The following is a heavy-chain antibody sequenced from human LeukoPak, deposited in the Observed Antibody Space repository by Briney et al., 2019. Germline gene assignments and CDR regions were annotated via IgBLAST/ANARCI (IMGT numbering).Heavy chain of an antibody. D-gene: IGHD3-10*01. CDR2: INHSGST. Sequence: SETLSLTCAVYGGSFSGYYWSWIRQPPGKGLEWIGEINHSGSTNYNPSLKSRVTISVDMSKNQFSLKLSSVTAADTAVYYCARGERWFGELLYYYYGMDVWGQGTTVTVSS. V-gene: IGHV4-34*01. J-gene: IGHJ6*02. CDR3: ARGERWFGELLYYYYGMDV. CDR1: GGSFSGYY.